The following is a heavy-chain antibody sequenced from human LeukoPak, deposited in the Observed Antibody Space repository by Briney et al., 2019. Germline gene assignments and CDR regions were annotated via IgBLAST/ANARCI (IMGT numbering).Heavy chain of an antibody. V-gene: IGHV3-21*01. CDR3: ARDGGLYSGDFYWFDP. CDR1: GFTLRSYS. J-gene: IGHJ5*02. CDR2: ISSSGSYI. D-gene: IGHD4-11*01. Sequence: GGSLRLSCAASGFTLRSYSMNWVRQAPGKELEWVSFISSSGSYIYYADSVRGRFTISRDNAKNSVYLQMNSLRAEDTAVYYCARDGGLYSGDFYWFDPWGQGTLVTVSS.